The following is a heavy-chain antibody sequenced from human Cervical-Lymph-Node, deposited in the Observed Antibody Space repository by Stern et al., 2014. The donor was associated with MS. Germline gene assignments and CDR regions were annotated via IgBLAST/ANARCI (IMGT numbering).Heavy chain of an antibody. V-gene: IGHV1-69*12. CDR2: ITPLFGTA. Sequence: VQLVQSGAELQKPGSSVKVSCKASGGTFSSLSVSWVRRAPGHGLEWLGGITPLFGTANYVQKFQDRLTILADESTETVYMTLSGLRSDDTAVYYCARDQGGIAAHWGQGTLVTVSS. J-gene: IGHJ4*02. D-gene: IGHD6-13*01. CDR1: GGTFSSLS. CDR3: ARDQGGIAAH.